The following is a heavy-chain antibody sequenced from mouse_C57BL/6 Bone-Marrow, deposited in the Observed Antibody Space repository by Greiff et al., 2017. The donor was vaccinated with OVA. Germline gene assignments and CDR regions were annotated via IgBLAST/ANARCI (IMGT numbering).Heavy chain of an antibody. Sequence: DAGGGLVQPKGSLKLSCAASGFSFNTYAMNWVRQAPGKGLEWVARIRSKSNNYATYYADSVKDRFTITRDDSESMLYLQMNNLKTEGPAMYYCVSPYDGSTWDYWGQGTSVTVSS. CDR2: IRSKSNNYAT. CDR3: VSPYDGSTWDY. J-gene: IGHJ4*01. V-gene: IGHV10-1*01. D-gene: IGHD2-3*01. CDR1: GFSFNTYA.